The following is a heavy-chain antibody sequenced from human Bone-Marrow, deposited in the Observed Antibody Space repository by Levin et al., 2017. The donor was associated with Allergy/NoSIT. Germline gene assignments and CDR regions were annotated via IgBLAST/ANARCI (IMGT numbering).Heavy chain of an antibody. J-gene: IGHJ6*02. Sequence: PGGSLRLSCAASGFTFRNFGMHWVRQAPGKGLEWVAIIWYDGSYKYYADSVKGRFTISRDNSRDTLYLQMNGLRAEDTAVYYCARRLVPAGQSHYGMDVWGQGTRVIVSS. V-gene: IGHV3-33*03. CDR3: ARRLVPAGQSHYGMDV. D-gene: IGHD1-26*01. CDR2: IWYDGSYK. CDR1: GFTFRNFG.